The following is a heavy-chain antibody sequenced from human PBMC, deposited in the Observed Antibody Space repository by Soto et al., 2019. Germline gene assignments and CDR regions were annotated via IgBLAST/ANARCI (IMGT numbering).Heavy chain of an antibody. Sequence: GYRRLSCLCSGFTFSSYAMHWVRQAPGKGLEYVSSISTNGGSTHYADSVKGRFTISSDNSKNTQYLQMSSLRADDTAVYYCVKGEYYYDSSGYNPFDYWVHGT. CDR1: GFTFSSYA. J-gene: IGHJ4*01. D-gene: IGHD3-22*01. V-gene: IGHV3-64D*06. CDR2: ISTNGGST. CDR3: VKGEYYYDSSGYNPFDY.